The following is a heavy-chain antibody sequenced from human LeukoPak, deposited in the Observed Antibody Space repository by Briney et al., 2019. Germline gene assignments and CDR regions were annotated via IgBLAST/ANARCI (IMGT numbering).Heavy chain of an antibody. D-gene: IGHD6-19*01. CDR1: GDSVSSNSAA. J-gene: IGHJ6*03. Sequence: SQTLSLTCAISGDSVSSNSAAWNWIRQSPSRGLEWLGRTYYRSKLYNDYAVSVKSRITINPDTSKNQFSLQLNSVTPEDTAVYYCARANMDPSSGWYADRYYYYMDVWGKGTTVTVSS. CDR2: TYYRSKLYN. V-gene: IGHV6-1*01. CDR3: ARANMDPSSGWYADRYYYYMDV.